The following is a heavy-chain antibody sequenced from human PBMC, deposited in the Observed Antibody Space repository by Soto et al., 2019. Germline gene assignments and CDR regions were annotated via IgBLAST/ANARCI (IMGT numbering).Heavy chain of an antibody. J-gene: IGHJ4*02. CDR3: VTSYYYDSSGYYYPYYFDY. Sequence: PGGSLRLSCSASGFTFSSYAMHWVRQAPGKGLEYVSAISSNGGSTYYADSVKGRFTISRDNSKNTLYLQMSSLRAEDTAVYYCVTSYYYDSSGYYYPYYFDYWGQGTLVTVSS. CDR2: ISSNGGST. D-gene: IGHD3-22*01. CDR1: GFTFSSYA. V-gene: IGHV3-64D*08.